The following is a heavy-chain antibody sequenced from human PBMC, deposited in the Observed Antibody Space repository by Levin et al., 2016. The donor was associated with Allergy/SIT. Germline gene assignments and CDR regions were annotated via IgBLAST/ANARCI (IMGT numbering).Heavy chain of an antibody. J-gene: IGHJ4*02. CDR1: GFTFNKYW. CDR3: VNVDQRVLREGGY. D-gene: IGHD3-3*01. Sequence: SLKISCTASGFTFNKYWMHWVRQAPGKGLEWVSGISRDSRTIVYADSVKGRFTISRDNAKNSLYLQMNSLRAEDTAVYYCVNVDQRVLREGGYWGQGTLVTASS. CDR2: ISRDSRTI. V-gene: IGHV3-9*01.